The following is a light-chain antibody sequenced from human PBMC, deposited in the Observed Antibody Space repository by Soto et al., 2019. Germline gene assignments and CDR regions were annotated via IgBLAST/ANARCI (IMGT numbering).Light chain of an antibody. V-gene: IGLV2-11*01. CDR1: SSDVGSWNY. J-gene: IGLJ3*02. CDR2: DIN. Sequence: QSALTQPRSVSGSPGQSVTISCTGTSSDVGSWNYVSWYQQYPGQAPKLIIYDINKRPSGVHGRFSGSKSGNTASLTISRLQVEADADYYCCSYAGLYSWVFGGGTKLTVL. CDR3: CSYAGLYSWV.